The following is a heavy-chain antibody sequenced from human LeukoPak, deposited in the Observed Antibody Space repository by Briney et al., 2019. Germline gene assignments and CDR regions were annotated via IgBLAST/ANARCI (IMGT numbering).Heavy chain of an antibody. V-gene: IGHV3-66*01. D-gene: IGHD3-9*01. J-gene: IGHJ4*02. CDR3: ARVRTNYDILTGYSYYFDY. Sequence: GGSLRLSCAASGFTVSSNYMSWVRQAPGKGLEWVSVIYSGGSTYYADSVKGRFTISRDNSKNTLYLQMNSLSAEDTAVYYCARVRTNYDILTGYSYYFDYWGQGTLVTVSS. CDR2: IYSGGST. CDR1: GFTVSSNY.